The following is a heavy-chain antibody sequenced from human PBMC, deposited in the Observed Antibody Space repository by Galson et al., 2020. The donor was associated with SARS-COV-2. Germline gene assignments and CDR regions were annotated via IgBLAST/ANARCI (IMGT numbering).Heavy chain of an antibody. CDR3: ARDPAPLYGDNYYYGMDV. CDR1: DVSMTSYY. V-gene: IGHV4-59*01. D-gene: IGHD4-17*01. CDR2: ISYSGST. J-gene: IGHJ6*02. Sequence: ETGGSLRLSCSVSDVSMTSYYWSWIRQPPGKGLEWIGYISYSGSTNYNPSLRSRVTILVDLSKNQFSLKLSSVTAADTAVYYCARDPAPLYGDNYYYGMDVWGRGTTVTVSS.